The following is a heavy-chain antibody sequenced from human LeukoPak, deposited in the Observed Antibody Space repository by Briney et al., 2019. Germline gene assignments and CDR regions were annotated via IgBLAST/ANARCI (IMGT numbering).Heavy chain of an antibody. CDR3: ARDANRVGATGASDI. Sequence: GGSLRLSCAASKFTFSSYWMSWVRQAPGKGLEWVANIKPDGNDKNYLDSVRGRFTISRDNAKNSLYLQMDSLRDEDTAVYYCARDANRVGATGASDIWGQGTMVTVSS. CDR2: IKPDGNDK. V-gene: IGHV3-7*01. CDR1: KFTFSSYW. J-gene: IGHJ3*02. D-gene: IGHD1-26*01.